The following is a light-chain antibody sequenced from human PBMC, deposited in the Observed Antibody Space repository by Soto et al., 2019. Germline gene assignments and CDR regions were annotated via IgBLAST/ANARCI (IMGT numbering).Light chain of an antibody. CDR2: AAS. CDR1: QSISSY. J-gene: IGKJ2*01. V-gene: IGKV1-39*01. Sequence: DIQMTQSPSSLSASVGDRVTITCRASQSISSYLNWYQQKPGKAPKLLIYAASSLQSGVPSRFSVSGSGTDFTLTISSLQPEDFATYSCQQSYSTPYTVGQGTKVDIK. CDR3: QQSYSTPYT.